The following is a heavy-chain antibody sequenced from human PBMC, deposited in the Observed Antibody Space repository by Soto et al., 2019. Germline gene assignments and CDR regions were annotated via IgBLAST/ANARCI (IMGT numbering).Heavy chain of an antibody. V-gene: IGHV1-2*02. D-gene: IGHD2-2*01. CDR2: INPNSGGT. Sequence: ASVKVSCKASGYTFTAYYIHWVRQAPGQGLEWMGWINPNSGGTNYAQKFQGRVAMTRETSISTAYMELSRLRSDETAVYYCARLTVPLDIVVLPAASFDFWGQGALVTVS. CDR1: GYTFTAYY. J-gene: IGHJ4*02. CDR3: ARLTVPLDIVVLPAASFDF.